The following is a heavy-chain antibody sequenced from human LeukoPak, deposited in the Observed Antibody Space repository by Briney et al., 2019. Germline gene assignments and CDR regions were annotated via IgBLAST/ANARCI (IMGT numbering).Heavy chain of an antibody. CDR2: IKQDGSEK. J-gene: IGHJ3*02. V-gene: IGHV3-7*03. Sequence: GGSLRLSCTASGFTFSSYWMSWVRQAPGKGLEWVANIKQDGSEKNYADSVKGRFTISRDNAKNSLYLQMNSLRAEDTALYYCAKARAVAGRGAFDIWGQGTMVTVSS. CDR1: GFTFSSYW. CDR3: AKARAVAGRGAFDI. D-gene: IGHD6-19*01.